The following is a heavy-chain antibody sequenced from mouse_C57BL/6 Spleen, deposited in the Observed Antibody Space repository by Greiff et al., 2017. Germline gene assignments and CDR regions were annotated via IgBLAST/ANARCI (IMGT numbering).Heavy chain of an antibody. D-gene: IGHD2-14*01. Sequence: QVQLQQSGPELVKPGASVKISCKASGYAFSSSWMNWVKQRPGKGLEWIGRIYPGDGDTNYNGKFKGKATLTADKSSSTAYMQLSSLTSEDSAVYFWARLHYGYDEYYFDYWGQGTTLTVSS. CDR3: ARLHYGYDEYYFDY. J-gene: IGHJ2*01. CDR1: GYAFSSSW. CDR2: IYPGDGDT. V-gene: IGHV1-82*01.